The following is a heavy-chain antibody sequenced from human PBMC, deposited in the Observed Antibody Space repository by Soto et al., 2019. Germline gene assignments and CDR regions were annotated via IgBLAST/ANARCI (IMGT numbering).Heavy chain of an antibody. CDR3: AGRSGEGWFDP. Sequence: QVQLQESGPGLVKPSETLSLSCSVSGGSVSSGSHYWSWIRQPPGKGLEWIGFIYDSGSTHYNPSQKSRVTTSLNTSKNQFSLKLSSVTAADTAVYYCAGRSGEGWFDPWGQGTLVTVSS. CDR2: IYDSGST. J-gene: IGHJ5*02. D-gene: IGHD2-15*01. V-gene: IGHV4-61*01. CDR1: GGSVSSGSHY.